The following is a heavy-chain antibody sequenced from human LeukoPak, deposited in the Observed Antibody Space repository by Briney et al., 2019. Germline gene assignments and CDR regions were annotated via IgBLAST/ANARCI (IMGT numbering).Heavy chain of an antibody. CDR1: GFTFSDHY. Sequence: PGGSLRLSCAASGFTFSDHYMDWVRQAPGKGLEWVGRTRNKANSYTTEYAASVKGRFTISRDDSKNSLYLQMNSLKTEDTAVYYCARDSTLWYFDLWGRGTLVTVSS. D-gene: IGHD2/OR15-2a*01. CDR2: TRNKANSYTT. CDR3: ARDSTLWYFDL. V-gene: IGHV3-72*01. J-gene: IGHJ2*01.